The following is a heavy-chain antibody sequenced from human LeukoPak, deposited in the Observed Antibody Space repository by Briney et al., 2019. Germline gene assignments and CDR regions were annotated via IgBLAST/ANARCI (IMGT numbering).Heavy chain of an antibody. Sequence: GASVKVSRKASGYTFTSYGISWVRQAPGQGLEWMGWISAYNGNTNYAQKLQGRVTMTTDTSTSTAYMELRSLRSDDTAVYYCARVAYCGGDCYSWYYYYYYGMDVWGQGTTVTVSS. CDR3: ARVAYCGGDCYSWYYYYYYGMDV. J-gene: IGHJ6*02. D-gene: IGHD2-21*02. V-gene: IGHV1-18*01. CDR2: ISAYNGNT. CDR1: GYTFTSYG.